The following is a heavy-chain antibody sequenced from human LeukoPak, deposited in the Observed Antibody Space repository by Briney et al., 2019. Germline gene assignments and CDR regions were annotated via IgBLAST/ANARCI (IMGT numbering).Heavy chain of an antibody. CDR1: RGSISSDNYY. CDR3: ARGVRVRPFDY. V-gene: IGHV4-61*02. CDR2: IYTSGST. J-gene: IGHJ4*02. Sequence: PSETLSLTCTVSRGSISSDNYYWSWIRQPAGKGLEWIGRIYTSGSTNYNPSLKSRVTISVDTSKNQFSLKLSSVTAADTAVYYCARGVRVRPFDYWGQGTLVSVSS.